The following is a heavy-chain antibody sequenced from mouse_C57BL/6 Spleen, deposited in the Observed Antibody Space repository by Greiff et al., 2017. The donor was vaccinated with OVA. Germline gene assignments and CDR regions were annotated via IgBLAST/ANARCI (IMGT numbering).Heavy chain of an antibody. CDR1: GFTFSSYG. V-gene: IGHV5-6*01. CDR3: ARHPPYDYDVWFAY. Sequence: EVKLVESGGDLVKPGGSLKLSCAASGFTFSSYGMSWVRQTPDKRLEWVATISSGGSYTYYPDSVKGRFTISRDNAKNTLYLQMSSLKSEDTAVYYCARHPPYDYDVWFAYWGQGTLVTVSA. J-gene: IGHJ3*01. CDR2: ISSGGSYT. D-gene: IGHD2-4*01.